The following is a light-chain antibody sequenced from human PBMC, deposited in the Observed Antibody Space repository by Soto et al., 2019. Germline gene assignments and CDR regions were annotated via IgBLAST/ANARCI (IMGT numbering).Light chain of an antibody. J-gene: IGKJ1*01. CDR1: QGIRSA. CDR3: LRDFSYFWA. Sequence: AIQLTQSPSSLSASVGDRVTITCRASQGIRSALGWYQQKPGKVPKLLIYAASTLKSGVPSRFRGSGSGTDFTLTISSLQPEDFATYYCLRDFSYFWAFGQGTKLELK. V-gene: IGKV1-6*01. CDR2: AAS.